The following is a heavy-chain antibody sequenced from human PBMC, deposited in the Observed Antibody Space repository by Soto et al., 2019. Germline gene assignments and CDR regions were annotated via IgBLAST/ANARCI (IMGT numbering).Heavy chain of an antibody. V-gene: IGHV4-31*03. CDR1: GGSISSGSYY. Sequence: QVQLQETGPGLVKPSQTLSLTCTVSGGSISSGSYYWSWIRQLPGKGLEWIGYIYYSESTYYNPSLKSRVTLSVDTSKNQLSLTLNSVTAADTAVYYCATRTAYYYGSGSLGGRYVWGQGTKVTVSS. CDR2: IYYSEST. CDR3: ATRTAYYYGSGSLGGRYV. J-gene: IGHJ6*02. D-gene: IGHD3-10*01.